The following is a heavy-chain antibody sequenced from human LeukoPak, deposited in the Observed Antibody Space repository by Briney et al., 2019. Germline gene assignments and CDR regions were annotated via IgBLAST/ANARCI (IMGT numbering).Heavy chain of an antibody. J-gene: IGHJ4*02. CDR1: GFTFSNYV. Sequence: GGSLRLSCAASGFTFSNYVMSWVRQAAGTGLKWVSSISGSGGGTYYADSVKGRFTISRDSSTNTLYLQMNSRRAEDRAVYYGAKDRPGYSNLWAYWGEGTLVTVSS. V-gene: IGHV3-23*01. D-gene: IGHD6-13*01. CDR3: AKDRPGYSNLWAY. CDR2: ISGSGGGT.